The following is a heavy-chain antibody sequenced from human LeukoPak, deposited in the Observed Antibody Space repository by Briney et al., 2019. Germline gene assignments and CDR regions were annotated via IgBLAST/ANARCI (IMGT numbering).Heavy chain of an antibody. V-gene: IGHV3-53*01. CDR1: GFIVSSNY. J-gene: IGHJ4*02. CDR2: IYRGGST. CDR3: ARNEDYFDY. Sequence: GGSLRLSCEASGFIVSSNYMSCVRQAPGKGLEWVSVIYRGGSTYYADSVKGRFTISRDNSKNTLYLQMNSLRAEDTAAYYCARNEDYFDYWGQGTLVTVFS.